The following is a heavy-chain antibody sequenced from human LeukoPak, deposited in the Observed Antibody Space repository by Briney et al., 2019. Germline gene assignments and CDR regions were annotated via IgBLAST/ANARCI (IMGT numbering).Heavy chain of an antibody. Sequence: PGGSLRLSCAASGFTFSSYAMSWIRQPPGKGLEWIGEINHSGSTNYNPSLKSRVTISVDTSKNQFSLKLSSVTAADTAVYYCASGGELEYFDYWGQGTLVTVSS. D-gene: IGHD1-26*01. CDR1: GFTFSSYA. V-gene: IGHV4-34*08. J-gene: IGHJ4*02. CDR2: INHSGST. CDR3: ASGGELEYFDY.